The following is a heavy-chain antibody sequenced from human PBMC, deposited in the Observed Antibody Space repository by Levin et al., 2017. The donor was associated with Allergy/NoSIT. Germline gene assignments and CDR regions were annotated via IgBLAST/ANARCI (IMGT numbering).Heavy chain of an antibody. CDR1: GFIFSSYS. CDR3: ARGGWELPTLFDY. J-gene: IGHJ4*02. V-gene: IGHV3-21*01. D-gene: IGHD1-26*01. Sequence: GGSLRLSCAASGFIFSSYSMNWVRQAPGKGLEWVSSISSSSSYIYYADSVKGRFTISRDNAKNSLYLQMNSLRAEDTAVYYCARGGWELPTLFDYWGQGTLVTVSS. CDR2: ISSSSSYI.